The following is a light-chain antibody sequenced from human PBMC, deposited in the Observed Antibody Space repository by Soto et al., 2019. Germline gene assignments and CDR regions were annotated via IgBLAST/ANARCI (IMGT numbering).Light chain of an antibody. CDR2: EVN. V-gene: IGLV2-8*01. CDR1: RSDVGGYNY. J-gene: IGLJ1*01. CDR3: SSYAGSSNV. Sequence: QSVLTQPPSASGSPGQSVAISCTGTRSDVGGYNYVSWYQQHPGKAPKLMIYEVNKRPSGVPDRFSGSKSGNTASLTVSGLPAEDEADYYCSSYAGSSNVFGTGTRSPS.